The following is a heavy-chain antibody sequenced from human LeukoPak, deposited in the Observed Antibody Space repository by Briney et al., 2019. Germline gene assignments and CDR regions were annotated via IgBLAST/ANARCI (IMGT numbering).Heavy chain of an antibody. D-gene: IGHD1-26*01. Sequence: RSGGSLRLSCAASGFTFSNYWMHWVRQAPGKGLVWVSRINSDGSSTTYADSVKGRFTISRDNVRNALYLQLNSLRGEDTALYYCARGGRELDYWGQGTLVTVSS. V-gene: IGHV3-74*01. CDR1: GFTFSNYW. J-gene: IGHJ4*02. CDR2: INSDGSST. CDR3: ARGGRELDY.